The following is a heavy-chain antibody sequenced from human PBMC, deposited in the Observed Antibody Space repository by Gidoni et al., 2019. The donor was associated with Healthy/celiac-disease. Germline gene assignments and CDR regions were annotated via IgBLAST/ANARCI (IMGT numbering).Heavy chain of an antibody. V-gene: IGHV1-69*08. CDR3: AKDIAAAGMGYFDY. D-gene: IGHD6-13*01. J-gene: IGHJ4*02. Sequence: LVQSGAEVKKPGSSVKVSCKASGCTFSSYTISWVRQAPGQGLEWMGRIIPILGIANYAQKFQGRVTITADKSTSTAYMELSSLRSEDTAVYYCAKDIAAAGMGYFDYWGQGTLVTVSS. CDR2: IIPILGIA. CDR1: GCTFSSYT.